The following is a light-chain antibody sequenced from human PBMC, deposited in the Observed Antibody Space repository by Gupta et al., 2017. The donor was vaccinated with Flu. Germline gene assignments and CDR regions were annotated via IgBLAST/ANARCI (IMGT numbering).Light chain of an antibody. Sequence: QPVLTQSSSASASLGSSVKLTCTLSSDQRDYIIAWHQQQRGKAPRYLMKLDGDGRNNKASGVPARFSGSSSGAVLFLSISHLTAEEEAEYFCETANSNTPVVFGGGTKLTVL. CDR1: SDQRDYI. CDR2: LDGDGRN. V-gene: IGLV4-60*03. CDR3: ETANSNTPVV. J-gene: IGLJ3*02.